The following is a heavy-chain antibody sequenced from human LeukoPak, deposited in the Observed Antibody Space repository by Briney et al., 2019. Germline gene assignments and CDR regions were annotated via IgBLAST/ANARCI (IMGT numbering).Heavy chain of an antibody. CDR2: INSDGSWT. CDR1: GNYW. V-gene: IGHV3-74*01. CDR3: VSFYETY. D-gene: IGHD2/OR15-2a*01. Sequence: GGSLRLSCAASGNYWMHWVRQAPGKGLVWVSHINSDGSWTSYADSVKARFTISKDNAKNTVYLQMNSLRAEDTAVYYCVSFYETYWGRGTLVTVSS. J-gene: IGHJ4*02.